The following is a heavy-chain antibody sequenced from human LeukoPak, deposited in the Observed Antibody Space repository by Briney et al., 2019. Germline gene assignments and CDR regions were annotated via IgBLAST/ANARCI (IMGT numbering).Heavy chain of an antibody. J-gene: IGHJ4*02. Sequence: GGSLRLSCAASGFTFSSYEMNWVRQAPGKGLEWVSSISSSSSYIYYADSVKGRFTISRDNAKNSLYLQMNSLRAEDTAVYYCARDSSIAYCGGDCYSGSLFDYWGQGTLVTVSS. CDR1: GFTFSSYE. CDR2: ISSSSSYI. CDR3: ARDSSIAYCGGDCYSGSLFDY. V-gene: IGHV3-21*01. D-gene: IGHD2-21*02.